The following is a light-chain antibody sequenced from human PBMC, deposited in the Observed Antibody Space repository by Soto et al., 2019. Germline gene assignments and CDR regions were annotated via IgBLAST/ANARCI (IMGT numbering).Light chain of an antibody. J-gene: IGKJ1*01. CDR1: QTLNDW. Sequence: DIQMTQSPSTLSASVGDRVTITCRASQTLNDWLAWYQHKPGQGPKPLIYATSKLGTGVPPRFSGSGSGTEFTLTINGLQPDDSATYFCQQYKYYWTFGQGTKVEVK. CDR2: ATS. CDR3: QQYKYYWT. V-gene: IGKV1-5*03.